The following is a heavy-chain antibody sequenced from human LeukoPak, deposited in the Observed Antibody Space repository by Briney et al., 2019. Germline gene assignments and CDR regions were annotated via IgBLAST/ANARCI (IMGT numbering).Heavy chain of an antibody. CDR2: IYYSGST. D-gene: IGHD1-7*01. Sequence: SETLSLTCTVSGDSISSGGYYWSWIRQHPGKGLEWIGYIYYSGSTYYNPSLKSRVTISVDSSKNQFSLKLSSVTAADTAVYYCASNWNYEGGAFDIWGQGTMVTVSS. CDR3: ASNWNYEGGAFDI. CDR1: GDSISSGGYY. V-gene: IGHV4-31*03. J-gene: IGHJ3*02.